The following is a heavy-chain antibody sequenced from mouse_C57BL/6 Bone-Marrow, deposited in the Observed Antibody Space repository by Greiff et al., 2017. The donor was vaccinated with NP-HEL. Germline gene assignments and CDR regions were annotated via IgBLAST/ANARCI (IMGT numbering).Heavy chain of an antibody. Sequence: VQLQQPGAELVKPGASVKMSCKASGYTFTSYWITWVKQRPGQGLEWIGDIYPGSGSTNYIEKFKSKATLTVDTSSSTAYMQLSSLTSEDSAVEYCAREIYYDYPSIGMDYWGQGTSVTVSA. CDR1: GYTFTSYW. CDR3: AREIYYDYPSIGMDY. V-gene: IGHV1-55*01. J-gene: IGHJ4*01. CDR2: IYPGSGST. D-gene: IGHD2-4*01.